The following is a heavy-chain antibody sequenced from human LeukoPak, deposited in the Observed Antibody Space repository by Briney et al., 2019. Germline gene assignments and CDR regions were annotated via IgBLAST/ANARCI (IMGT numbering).Heavy chain of an antibody. CDR3: ARAYCSGGVCYHFDY. CDR1: GGSISSYY. Sequence: KPSETLSLTCTVSGGSISSYYWSWIRQPAGKGLECIGRVYASGSTHYNPSLMSRVTMSVDTSKNQFSLGLSSVTAADTAVYYCARAYCSGGVCYHFDYWGQGTLVTVSS. J-gene: IGHJ4*02. D-gene: IGHD2-8*02. CDR2: VYASGST. V-gene: IGHV4-4*07.